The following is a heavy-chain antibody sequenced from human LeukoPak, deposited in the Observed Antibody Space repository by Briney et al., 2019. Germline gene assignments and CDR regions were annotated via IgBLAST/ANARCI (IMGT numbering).Heavy chain of an antibody. V-gene: IGHV1-18*01. CDR2: ISAYNGNT. Sequence: GASVKVSCKASGYTFTSYGISWVRQAPGQGLEWMGLISAYNGNTNYAQKLQGRVTMTTDTSTSTAYMELRSLRSDDTAVYYCARDRLRFLEWLPSRFDPWGQGTLVTVSS. J-gene: IGHJ5*02. CDR1: GYTFTSYG. CDR3: ARDRLRFLEWLPSRFDP. D-gene: IGHD3-3*01.